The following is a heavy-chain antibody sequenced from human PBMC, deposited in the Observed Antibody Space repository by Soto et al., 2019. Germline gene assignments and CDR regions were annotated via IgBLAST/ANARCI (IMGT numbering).Heavy chain of an antibody. CDR2: INPNSGGT. Sequence: ASVKVSCKASGYTFTGYYMHWVRQAPGQGLEWMGWINPNSGGTNYAQKFQGWVTMTRDTSISTAYMELSRLRSDDTAVYYCASSRYCTNGVCYGNFDYWGQGTLVTVSS. J-gene: IGHJ4*02. CDR3: ASSRYCTNGVCYGNFDY. V-gene: IGHV1-2*04. CDR1: GYTFTGYY. D-gene: IGHD2-8*01.